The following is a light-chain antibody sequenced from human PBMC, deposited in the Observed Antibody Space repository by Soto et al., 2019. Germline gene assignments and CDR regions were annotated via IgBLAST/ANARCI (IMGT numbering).Light chain of an antibody. Sequence: DIVMAQSPDSLPMSLGERATITCKSSQSVLYSSNNDSYLAWYQQKPGQPPKLLIFWASTREFGVPDRFRGSGSGTDFTLTISSLQAEDVAVYYCQQYYNTPFTFGGGTKVDIK. CDR2: WAS. J-gene: IGKJ4*01. CDR1: QSVLYSSNNDSY. V-gene: IGKV4-1*01. CDR3: QQYYNTPFT.